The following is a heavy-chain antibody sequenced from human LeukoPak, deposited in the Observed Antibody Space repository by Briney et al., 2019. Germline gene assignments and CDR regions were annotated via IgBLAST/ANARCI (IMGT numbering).Heavy chain of an antibody. J-gene: IGHJ4*02. Sequence: GGSLRLSCAASGFTFSSYGMHWVRRAPGKGLEWVAVISSDGTYKFYADSVRGRFTISRDNSKNTLYLQMDSLRAEDTALYYCAKEIGDYSGFDFWGQGTLVTVSS. CDR2: ISSDGTYK. D-gene: IGHD4-17*01. CDR3: AKEIGDYSGFDF. V-gene: IGHV3-30*18. CDR1: GFTFSSYG.